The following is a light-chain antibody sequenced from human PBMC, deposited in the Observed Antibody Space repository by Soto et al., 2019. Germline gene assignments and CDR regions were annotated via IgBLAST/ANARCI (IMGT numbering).Light chain of an antibody. Sequence: DTQMTQSPSSLSASVGDRVTITCRASQSISSYLNWYQQKPGKAPKLLIYAASSLRSGVPSRFSGSGSGTDFTLTINSLQPEDFAIYYCQQSYSTPYTFCQGTKLEIK. CDR2: AAS. V-gene: IGKV1-39*01. CDR1: QSISSY. CDR3: QQSYSTPYT. J-gene: IGKJ2*01.